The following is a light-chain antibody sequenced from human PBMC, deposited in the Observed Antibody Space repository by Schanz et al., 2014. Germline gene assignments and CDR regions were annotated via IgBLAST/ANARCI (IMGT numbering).Light chain of an antibody. J-gene: IGLJ3*02. CDR2: DVS. CDR1: SNDVGGYDY. Sequence: QSALTQPASVSGSPGQSITISCTGTSNDVGGYDYVSWYQQYPGKAPRLIIYDVSHRPARVSHRFSGSKSGNTASLTISGLQSEDEADYYCCSYAGTYTWEFGGGTKLTVL. CDR3: CSYAGTYTWE. V-gene: IGLV2-14*03.